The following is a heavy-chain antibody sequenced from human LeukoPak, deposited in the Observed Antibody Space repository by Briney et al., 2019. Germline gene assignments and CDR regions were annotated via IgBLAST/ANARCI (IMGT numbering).Heavy chain of an antibody. Sequence: GGPLTLSCAASGFTFSSYSMNGVRQAPGKGLEGVSSISSSSSYIYYAHSVKGRFTISRDNAKNSLYLQMNSLRAEDTAVYFCAKGGEVSSYYKRLKLYFDYWGQGTLVTVSS. J-gene: IGHJ4*02. CDR3: AKGGEVSSYYKRLKLYFDY. CDR2: ISSSSSYI. D-gene: IGHD2-15*01. CDR1: GFTFSSYS. V-gene: IGHV3-21*01.